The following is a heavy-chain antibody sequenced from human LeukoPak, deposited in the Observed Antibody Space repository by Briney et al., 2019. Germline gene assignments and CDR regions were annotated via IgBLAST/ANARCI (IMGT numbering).Heavy chain of an antibody. CDR2: INHSGST. J-gene: IGHJ4*02. D-gene: IGHD6-19*01. Sequence: SETLSLTCAVYGGSFSGYYWSWIRQPPGKGLEWIGEINHSGSTNYNPSLKSRVTISVDTSKNQFSLKLSSVTAADTAVYYCARDSSGWYDYWGQGTLVTVSS. V-gene: IGHV4-34*01. CDR3: ARDSSGWYDY. CDR1: GGSFSGYY.